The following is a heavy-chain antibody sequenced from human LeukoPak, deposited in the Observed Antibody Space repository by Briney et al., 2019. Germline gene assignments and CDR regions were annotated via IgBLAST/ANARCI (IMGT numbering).Heavy chain of an antibody. CDR1: GGSISSYY. D-gene: IGHD2-2*01. CDR3: ARGCSSTSCFPWGYYYYYYGMDV. J-gene: IGHJ6*02. Sequence: SETLSLTCTASGGSISSYYWSWLRQPPGKGLEWIGYIYYSGSTNYNPSLKSRVTISVDTSKNQFSLKLSSVTAADTAVYYCARGCSSTSCFPWGYYYYYYGMDVWGQGTTVTVSS. V-gene: IGHV4-59*01. CDR2: IYYSGST.